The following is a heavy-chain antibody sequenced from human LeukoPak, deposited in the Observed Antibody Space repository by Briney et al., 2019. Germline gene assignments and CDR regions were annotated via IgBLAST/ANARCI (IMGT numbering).Heavy chain of an antibody. CDR1: GFTFSSYS. V-gene: IGHV3-21*01. Sequence: GGSLRLSCAASGFTFSSYSMNLVRQAPGKGLEWVSSISGSSSYIYYADSVKGRFTISRDNAKNSLYLQMNSLRAEDTAVYYCARDHDYYDSSGNFDYWGQGTLVTVSS. D-gene: IGHD3-22*01. J-gene: IGHJ4*02. CDR3: ARDHDYYDSSGNFDY. CDR2: ISGSSSYI.